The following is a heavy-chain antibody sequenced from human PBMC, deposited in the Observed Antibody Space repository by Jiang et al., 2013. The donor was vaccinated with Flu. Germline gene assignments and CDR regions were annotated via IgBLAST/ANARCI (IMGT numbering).Heavy chain of an antibody. CDR3: ARATPGYVVRGVIGY. CDR1: GYY. J-gene: IGHJ4*02. D-gene: IGHD3-10*01. CDR2: INHSGST. V-gene: IGHV4-34*01. Sequence: GYYWSWIRQPPGKGLEWIGEINHSGSTNYNPSLKSRVTISVDTSKNQXSLKLSSVTAADTAVYYCARATPGYVVRGVIGYWGQGTLVTVSS.